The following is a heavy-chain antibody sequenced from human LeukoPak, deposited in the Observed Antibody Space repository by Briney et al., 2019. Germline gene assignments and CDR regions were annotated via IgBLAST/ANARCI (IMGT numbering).Heavy chain of an antibody. J-gene: IGHJ5*02. CDR2: INHSGST. Sequence: SSETLSLTCTVSGGSISSSSYYWSWIPQPPGKGLEWFGEINHSGSTNYNPSLKSRVTISVDTSKNQFSLKLSSVTAADTAVYYCARPYSSSELAWFDPWGQGTLVTVSS. V-gene: IGHV4-39*07. D-gene: IGHD6-6*01. CDR3: ARPYSSSELAWFDP. CDR1: GGSISSSSYY.